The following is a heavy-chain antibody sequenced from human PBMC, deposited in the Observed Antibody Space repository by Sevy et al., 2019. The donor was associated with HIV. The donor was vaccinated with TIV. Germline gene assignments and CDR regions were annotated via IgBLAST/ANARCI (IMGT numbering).Heavy chain of an antibody. CDR3: AGPILTYSNGWSYYDY. D-gene: IGHD6-19*01. Sequence: SETLSLTCTVSGASISSSGYYWGWIRQPPGKGLEWIASINYSGITFYNPSLKSRITTSADTSKNQFSLVLTSVTAADTAIYYCAGPILTYSNGWSYYDYWGQGTVVTVSS. CDR2: INYSGIT. CDR1: GASISSSGYY. J-gene: IGHJ4*02. V-gene: IGHV4-39*01.